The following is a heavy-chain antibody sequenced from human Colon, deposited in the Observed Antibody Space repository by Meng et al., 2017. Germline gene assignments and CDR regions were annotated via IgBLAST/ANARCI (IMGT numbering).Heavy chain of an antibody. J-gene: IGHJ4*02. Sequence: VELQYAGPGLVKPSGTLSLTCTVSGGPLTSGNFWGWVRPTPGKGLELIGEIYDYGRTNYNPSLMSRVTISIDKSKSQFSLDLSSVIAADTAVYYCCGGIAGTGRPLYFDYWGQGTLVTVSS. CDR1: GGPLTSGNF. CDR2: IYDYGRT. D-gene: IGHD1-14*01. CDR3: CGGIAGTGRPLYFDY. V-gene: IGHV4-4*02.